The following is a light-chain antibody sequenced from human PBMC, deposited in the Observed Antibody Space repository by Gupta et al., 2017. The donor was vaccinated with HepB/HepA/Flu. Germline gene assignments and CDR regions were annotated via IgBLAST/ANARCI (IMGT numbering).Light chain of an antibody. J-gene: IGLJ2*01. CDR1: NLGSKN. V-gene: IGLV3-9*01. CDR2: RDS. CDR3: QVWDITTAHVV. Sequence: SYELTQPLPVSVALGQTARITCGGNNLGSKNVHWYQQKPGQAPVLVIYRDSNRPSEIPERFSGSNSGNTATLTISRAQAGDEADYYCQVWDITTAHVVFGGGTNLTVL.